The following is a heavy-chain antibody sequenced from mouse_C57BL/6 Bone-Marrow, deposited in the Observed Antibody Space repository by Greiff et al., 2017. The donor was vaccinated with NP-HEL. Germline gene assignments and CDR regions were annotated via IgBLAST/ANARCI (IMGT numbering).Heavy chain of an antibody. CDR2: IYPSDSET. Sequence: QVQLQQPGAELVKPGASVKVSCKASGYTFTSYWMDWVKQRPGQGLEWIGNIYPSDSETHYNQKFKDKATLTVDKSSSTAYMQLSSLTSEDSAVYYCARSDYWGQGTTLTVSS. V-gene: IGHV1-61*01. CDR1: GYTFTSYW. J-gene: IGHJ2*01. CDR3: ARSDY.